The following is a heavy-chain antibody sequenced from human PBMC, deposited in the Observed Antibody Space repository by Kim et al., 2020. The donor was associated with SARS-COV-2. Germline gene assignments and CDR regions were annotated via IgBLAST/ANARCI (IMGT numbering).Heavy chain of an antibody. Sequence: GGSLRLSCEVSGFTFSTYAMGWVRQAPGKGLVWVSLVSKNSGSTYYADSVRGRFIISRDNSKNTVYLQMNSVRDEDMAVYYCARTRCKAAVGRNYYFEYWRQGTLVTVSS. CDR1: GFTFSTYA. CDR2: VSKNSGST. D-gene: IGHD6-13*01. CDR3: ARTRCKAAVGRNYYFEY. J-gene: IGHJ4*02. V-gene: IGHV3-23*01.